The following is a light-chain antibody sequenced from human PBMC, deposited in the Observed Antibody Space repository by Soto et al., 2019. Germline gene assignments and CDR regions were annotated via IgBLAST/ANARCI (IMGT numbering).Light chain of an antibody. CDR2: WAS. V-gene: IGKV4-1*01. Sequence: DIVMTQSPDSLAVSLGERATINCKSSQSGFYSSNNKNYLAWYQQKPGQPPKLLIYWASTRESGVPDRFSRSGSGTDFTLTISSLQAEDVAVYYCQQYYSTPLTFGGGTKVEIK. CDR3: QQYYSTPLT. J-gene: IGKJ4*01. CDR1: QSGFYSSNNKNY.